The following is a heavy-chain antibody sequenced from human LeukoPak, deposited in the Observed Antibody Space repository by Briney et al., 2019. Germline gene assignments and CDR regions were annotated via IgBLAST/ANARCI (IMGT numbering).Heavy chain of an antibody. CDR3: AREAIYSSGWYGAFDI. V-gene: IGHV3-13*05. Sequence: PGGSLRLSCVASGFTFNTYDMHWVRQTTGKGLEGVSGIDTAGDPYYPDSVKGRFTISRENAKNSLYLQMNSLRAGDTAVYYCAREAIYSSGWYGAFDIWGHGTMVTVSS. J-gene: IGHJ3*02. CDR1: GFTFNTYD. D-gene: IGHD6-19*01. CDR2: IDTAGDP.